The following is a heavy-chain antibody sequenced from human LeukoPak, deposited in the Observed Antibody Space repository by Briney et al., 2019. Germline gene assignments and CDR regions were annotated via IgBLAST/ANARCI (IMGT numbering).Heavy chain of an antibody. CDR1: GGSFSGYY. J-gene: IGHJ5*02. CDR2: INHSGSA. V-gene: IGHV4-34*01. Sequence: SETLSLTCAVYGGSFSGYYWSWIRQPPGKGLEWIGEINHSGSANYNPSLKSRVTISVDTSKNQFSLKLSSVTAADTAVYYCARRHYDFWSGYPWWFDPWGQGTLVTVSS. CDR3: ARRHYDFWSGYPWWFDP. D-gene: IGHD3-3*01.